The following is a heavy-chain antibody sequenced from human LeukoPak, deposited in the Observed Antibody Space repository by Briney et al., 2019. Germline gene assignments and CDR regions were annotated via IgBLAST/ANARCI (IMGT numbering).Heavy chain of an antibody. CDR3: ARAVSSGYDPFDY. Sequence: PGGSLRLSCAAFGFTFSNYAMNWVRQAPGKGLEWVSVIYSGGNTYYADSVKGRFTISRDNSKNTLYLQMNSLRAEDTAVYYCARAVSSGYDPFDYWGQGTLVTVSS. D-gene: IGHD3-22*01. J-gene: IGHJ4*02. CDR1: GFTFSNYA. V-gene: IGHV3-53*01. CDR2: IYSGGNT.